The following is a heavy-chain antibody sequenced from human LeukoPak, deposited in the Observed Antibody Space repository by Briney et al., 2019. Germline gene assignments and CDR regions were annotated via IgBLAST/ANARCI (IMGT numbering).Heavy chain of an antibody. J-gene: IGHJ5*02. D-gene: IGHD2-15*01. CDR2: IYYSGST. Sequence: SETLSLTCTVSGGSISSSSYYWGWIRQPPGKGLEWIGSIYYSGSTYYNPSLKSRVTISVDTSKNQFSLKLSSVTAADTAVYYCARDIRYCSGGSCRQGWFDPWGQGTLVTVSS. CDR1: GGSISSSSYY. V-gene: IGHV4-39*07. CDR3: ARDIRYCSGGSCRQGWFDP.